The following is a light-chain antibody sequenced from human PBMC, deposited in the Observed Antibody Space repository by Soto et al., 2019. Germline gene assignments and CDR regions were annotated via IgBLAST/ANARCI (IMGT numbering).Light chain of an antibody. CDR2: GAS. V-gene: IGKV3-15*01. CDR3: QQYNNWPST. J-gene: IGKJ5*01. Sequence: EVVMTLSPATVSVSQRERATLSCRASQSVSSNLAWYQQKPGQAPRLLIYGASTRATGIPARFSGSGSGTEFTLTISSLQSEDFAVYYCQQYNNWPSTVGQGTRLEIK. CDR1: QSVSSN.